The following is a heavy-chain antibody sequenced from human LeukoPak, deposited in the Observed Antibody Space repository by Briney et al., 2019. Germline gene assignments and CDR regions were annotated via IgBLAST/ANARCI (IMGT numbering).Heavy chain of an antibody. Sequence: SETLSLTCTVSGGSISSYYWSWIRQPPGKGLEWIGEINHSGSTNYNPSLKSRVTISVDTSKNQFSLKLSSVTAADTAVYYCARGQTSSYYYYYMDVWGKGTTVTVSS. V-gene: IGHV4-34*01. CDR1: GGSISSYY. CDR3: ARGQTSSYYYYYMDV. J-gene: IGHJ6*03. CDR2: INHSGST.